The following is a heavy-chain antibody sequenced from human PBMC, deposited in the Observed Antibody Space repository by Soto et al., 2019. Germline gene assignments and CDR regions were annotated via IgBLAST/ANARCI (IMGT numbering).Heavy chain of an antibody. CDR3: APTRYDYGDDAVGY. CDR1: GFTFNKYA. CDR2: ISGSSSTT. V-gene: IGHV3-23*01. J-gene: IGHJ4*01. D-gene: IGHD4-17*01. Sequence: EVQLLEYGGGLVQRGESLRLSCVASGFTFNKYAMTWVRQAPGKGLEWVSSISGSSSTTYYADSVKGRFTISRDNSKNTVYLHMNTLMTEDTAVYYCAPTRYDYGDDAVGYWGQGTLVTVSS.